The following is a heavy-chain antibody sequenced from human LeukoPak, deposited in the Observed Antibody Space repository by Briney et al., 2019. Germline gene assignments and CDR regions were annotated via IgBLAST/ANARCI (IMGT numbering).Heavy chain of an antibody. CDR2: IYSGGST. J-gene: IGHJ4*02. D-gene: IGHD3-10*01. Sequence: PGGSLRLSCAASGFTFSSYAMNWVRQAPGKGLEWVSLIYSGGSTYYADSVKGRFTISRDNSKNSLYLQMNSLRAEDTAVYYCARVTYYYGSGTYQYFFDYWGQGTLVTVSS. V-gene: IGHV3-66*01. CDR3: ARVTYYYGSGTYQYFFDY. CDR1: GFTFSSYA.